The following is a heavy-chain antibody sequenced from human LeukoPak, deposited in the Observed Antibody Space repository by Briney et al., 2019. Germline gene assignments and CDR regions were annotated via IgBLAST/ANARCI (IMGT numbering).Heavy chain of an antibody. CDR1: GGTFSSYA. V-gene: IGHV1-69*13. J-gene: IGHJ4*02. Sequence: ASVKVSCKASGGTFSSYAIIWVRQAPGQGLEWMGGIIPIFGTANYAQKFQGRVTITADESTSTAYMELSSLRSEDTAVYYCATRPRGYSYGYYWGQGILVTVSS. CDR2: IIPIFGTA. CDR3: ATRPRGYSYGYY. D-gene: IGHD5-18*01.